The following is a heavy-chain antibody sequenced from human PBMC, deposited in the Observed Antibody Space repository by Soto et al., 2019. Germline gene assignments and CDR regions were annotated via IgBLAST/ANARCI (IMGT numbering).Heavy chain of an antibody. CDR3: ARVRGGELYDGMDV. D-gene: IGHD3-10*01. Sequence: QVQLVQSGAEVKKPGASVKVSCKASGYTFTSYYIHCVRQAPGQGLEWMGVINPTGGSTSYAQKFQDRVTMTTDTSTSTVYMELSSLRSEDTAVYYCARVRGGELYDGMDVWGQGTTVTVSS. CDR1: GYTFTSYY. V-gene: IGHV1-46*01. CDR2: INPTGGST. J-gene: IGHJ6*02.